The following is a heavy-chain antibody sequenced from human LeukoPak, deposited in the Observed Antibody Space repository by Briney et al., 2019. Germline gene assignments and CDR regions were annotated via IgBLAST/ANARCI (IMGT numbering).Heavy chain of an antibody. CDR2: INHGGST. CDR1: GGSFSGYY. V-gene: IGHV4-34*01. J-gene: IGHJ5*02. D-gene: IGHD2-15*01. CDR3: ARAIRYCSGGSCYSFWFDP. Sequence: SETLSLTCAVYGGSFSGYYWSWIRQPQGKGLEWIGEINHGGSTNYNPSLKSRVTISVDTSKNQFSLKLSSVTAADTAVYYCARAIRYCSGGSCYSFWFDPWGQGTLVTVSS.